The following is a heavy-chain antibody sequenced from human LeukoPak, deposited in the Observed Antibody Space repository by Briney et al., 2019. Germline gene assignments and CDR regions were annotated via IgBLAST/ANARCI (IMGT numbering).Heavy chain of an antibody. CDR3: ARDGMVRGVSNAFDI. V-gene: IGHV3-53*01. D-gene: IGHD3-10*01. CDR2: IYAGGIT. J-gene: IGHJ3*02. Sequence: GGSLRLSCAASGFAVSSNYMSWVRQAPGKGLEWVSVIYAGGITYYAGSVKGRFTISRDNSKNTLYLQMNSLRAEDTAVYYCARDGMVRGVSNAFDIWGQGTMVTVSS. CDR1: GFAVSSNY.